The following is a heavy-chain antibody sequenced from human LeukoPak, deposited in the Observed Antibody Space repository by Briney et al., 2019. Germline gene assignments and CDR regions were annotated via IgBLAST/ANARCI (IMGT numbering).Heavy chain of an antibody. CDR3: SRDLRGADDY. Sequence: GGSLRLSCAASGFTLSRYWMHWVRQAPGKGLVWVSHTSRDGSYTNYADSVKGRFTISRDNANNTLYLQMNSLRAEDTAVYYCSRDLRGADDYWGQGTLVTVSS. V-gene: IGHV3-74*01. CDR2: TSRDGSYT. D-gene: IGHD1-26*01. CDR1: GFTLSRYW. J-gene: IGHJ4*02.